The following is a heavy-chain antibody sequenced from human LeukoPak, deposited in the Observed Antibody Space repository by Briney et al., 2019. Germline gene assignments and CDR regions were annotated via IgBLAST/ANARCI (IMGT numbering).Heavy chain of an antibody. D-gene: IGHD3-10*01. CDR1: GFTFSSYG. Sequence: GSLRLSCAASGFTFSSYGMHWVRQAPGKGLEWIGSIYYSGSTYYNPSLKSRVTISVDTSKNQFSLKLSSVTAADTAVYYCARQVGIGSGSHRPYFDYWGQGTLVTVSS. J-gene: IGHJ4*02. V-gene: IGHV4-39*01. CDR3: ARQVGIGSGSHRPYFDY. CDR2: IYYSGST.